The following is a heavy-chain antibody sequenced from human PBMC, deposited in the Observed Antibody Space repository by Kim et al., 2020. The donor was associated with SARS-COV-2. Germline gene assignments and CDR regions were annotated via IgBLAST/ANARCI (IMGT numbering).Heavy chain of an antibody. J-gene: IGHJ6*02. Sequence: GGSLRLSCAASGFTFSSYEMNWVRQAPGKGLEWVSYISSSGSTIYYADSVKGRFTISRDNAKNSLYLQMNSLRAEDTAVYYCARDLKRGYSSGWYPDYYGMDVWGQGTTVTVS. CDR3: ARDLKRGYSSGWYPDYYGMDV. D-gene: IGHD6-19*01. CDR1: GFTFSSYE. CDR2: ISSSGSTI. V-gene: IGHV3-48*03.